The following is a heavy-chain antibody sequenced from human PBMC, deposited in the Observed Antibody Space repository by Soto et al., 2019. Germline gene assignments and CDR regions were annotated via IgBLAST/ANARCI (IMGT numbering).Heavy chain of an antibody. Sequence: QVQLVESGGGVVQPGRSLRLSCAASGFTFSSYGMQWVRQAPGKGLEWVAVIWYDGSNKYYADSVKGRFTISRDNSKNTLYLQMNSLRAEDTAVYYCARESTGSYISWFDPWGQGTLVTVSS. CDR2: IWYDGSNK. CDR3: ARESTGSYISWFDP. D-gene: IGHD3-10*01. V-gene: IGHV3-33*01. J-gene: IGHJ5*02. CDR1: GFTFSSYG.